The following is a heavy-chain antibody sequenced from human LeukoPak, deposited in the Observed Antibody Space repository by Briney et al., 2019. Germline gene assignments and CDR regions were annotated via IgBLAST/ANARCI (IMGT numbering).Heavy chain of an antibody. V-gene: IGHV4-30-4*08. CDR1: GGSIRSSYYY. D-gene: IGHD3-22*01. J-gene: IGHJ4*02. CDR2: IYYSGST. CDR3: ARESYYDSSGHFDY. Sequence: PSETLSLTCTVSGGSIRSSYYYWGWIRQPPGKGLEWIGYIYYSGSTYYNPSLKSRVTISVDTSKNQFSLKLSSVTAADTAVYYCARESYYDSSGHFDYWGQGTLVTVSS.